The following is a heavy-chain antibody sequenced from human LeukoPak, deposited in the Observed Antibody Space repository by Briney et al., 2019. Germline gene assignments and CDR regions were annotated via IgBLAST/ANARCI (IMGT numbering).Heavy chain of an antibody. D-gene: IGHD2-15*01. CDR3: ARVHCSGGSCYRGAFDY. Sequence: GGSLRLSWAASGFTFSSYAMHWVRQAPGKGLEWVAVISYDGSNKYYADSVKGRFTISRDNSKNTLYLQMNSLRAEDTAVYYCARVHCSGGSCYRGAFDYWGQGTLVTVSS. CDR2: ISYDGSNK. CDR1: GFTFSSYA. J-gene: IGHJ4*02. V-gene: IGHV3-30-3*01.